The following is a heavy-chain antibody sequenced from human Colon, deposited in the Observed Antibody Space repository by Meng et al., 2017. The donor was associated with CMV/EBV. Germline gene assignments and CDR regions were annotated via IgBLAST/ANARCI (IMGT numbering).Heavy chain of an antibody. CDR1: GFTISSSY. D-gene: IGHD2-21*01. Sequence: GGSLRLSCATSGFTISSSYMAWIRQTRGKGLEWVALIYSGGSTYYADSVKGRLTISRDDSTDTLFLQMNNLQVEDTGLYYCARGPMIAEGVWGLGTLVTVSS. V-gene: IGHV3-66*02. CDR3: ARGPMIAEGV. J-gene: IGHJ4*02. CDR2: IYSGGST.